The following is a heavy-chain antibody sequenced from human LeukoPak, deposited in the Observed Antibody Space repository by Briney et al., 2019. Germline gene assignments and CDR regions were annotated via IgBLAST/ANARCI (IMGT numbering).Heavy chain of an antibody. J-gene: IGHJ6*02. CDR1: GFTVSSNY. V-gene: IGHV3-66*01. CDR2: IYSGGST. Sequence: PGGSLRLSCAASGFTVSSNYMNWVRQAPGKGLEWVSVIYSGGSTYYADSVKGRFTISRDNSKNTLYLQMNSLRAEDTAVYYCARDGDTTYYYYGMDVWGQGTTVTVSS. D-gene: IGHD5-18*01. CDR3: ARDGDTTYYYYGMDV.